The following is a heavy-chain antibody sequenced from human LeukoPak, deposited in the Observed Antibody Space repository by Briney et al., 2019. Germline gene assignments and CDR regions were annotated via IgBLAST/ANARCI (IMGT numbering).Heavy chain of an antibody. CDR2: VNPNSGNT. CDR1: GYTFTSYD. Sequence: ASVKVSCKASGYTFTSYDINWVRQATGQGLEWMGWVNPNSGNTGYAQKFQGRVTMTRNTSISTAYMELSSLRSEDTAVYYCARGQQPRSLDAFDIWGQGTMVTVSS. CDR3: ARGQQPRSLDAFDI. J-gene: IGHJ3*02. V-gene: IGHV1-8*01. D-gene: IGHD6-13*01.